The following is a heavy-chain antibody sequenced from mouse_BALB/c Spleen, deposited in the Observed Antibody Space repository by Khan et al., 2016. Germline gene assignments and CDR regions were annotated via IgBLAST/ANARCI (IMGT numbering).Heavy chain of an antibody. CDR3: ASGGNRGY. Sequence: QVQLKQSGAELVKPGASVKLSCKAPGYTFTSYWMHWVKQRPGQGLEWIGEINPSNGRTNYNEKFKSKATLTVDKSSSTAYMQLSSLTSEDSAVFYCASGGNRGYWGQGTTLTVSS. D-gene: IGHD2-1*01. CDR2: INPSNGRT. V-gene: IGHV1S81*02. CDR1: GYTFTSYW. J-gene: IGHJ2*01.